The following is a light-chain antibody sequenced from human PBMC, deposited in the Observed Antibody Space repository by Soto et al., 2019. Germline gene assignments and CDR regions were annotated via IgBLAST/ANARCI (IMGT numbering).Light chain of an antibody. V-gene: IGKV1-5*01. J-gene: IGKJ1*01. Sequence: DIQMTQSPSTLSASVGDRVTITCRASQSITNRLAWYQQKPGKAPKVLIYDASNLESGVPSRFSGSGFGTQFILTISSLQPDDVATYWCQHYGGMWTFGQGTKVEIK. CDR3: QHYGGMWT. CDR1: QSITNR. CDR2: DAS.